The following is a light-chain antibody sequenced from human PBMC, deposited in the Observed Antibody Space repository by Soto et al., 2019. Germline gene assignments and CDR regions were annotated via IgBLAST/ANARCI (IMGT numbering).Light chain of an antibody. J-gene: IGKJ1*01. CDR1: QDVSGSY. CDR3: QHYSSSPWT. V-gene: IGKV3-20*01. CDR2: ATS. Sequence: EIVLTQSPGTLSLSPGERATLSCRASQDVSGSYLAWYQQKPGQTPRLLIYATSRRATGIPDRFSGSWSGTDFTLTISRVEPEDFAVYYCQHYSSSPWTLGQGTTVEI.